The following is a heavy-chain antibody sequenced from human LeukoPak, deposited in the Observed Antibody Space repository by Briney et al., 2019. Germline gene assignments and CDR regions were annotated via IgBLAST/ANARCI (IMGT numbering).Heavy chain of an antibody. V-gene: IGHV3-7*01. CDR1: GFIFSNYW. D-gene: IGHD4-11*01. Sequence: GGSLRLSCATSGFIFSNYWMTWVRQAPGRGLEWVANAKGDGNDKNFVDSVKGRFTISIDSARRSMSLQMNSLRVDDTAVYYCARDSNQRRGNEYYDALDFWGQGTMVTVSS. CDR2: AKGDGNDK. J-gene: IGHJ3*01. CDR3: ARDSNQRRGNEYYDALDF.